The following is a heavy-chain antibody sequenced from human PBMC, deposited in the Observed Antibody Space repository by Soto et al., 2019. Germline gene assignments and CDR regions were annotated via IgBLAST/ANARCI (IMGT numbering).Heavy chain of an antibody. V-gene: IGHV3-21*01. CDR3: ARERNYYDILTGSYYFDY. CDR1: GFTFSSYS. D-gene: IGHD3-9*01. CDR2: ISSSSSYI. J-gene: IGHJ4*02. Sequence: PGGSLRLSCAASGFTFSSYSMNWVRQAPGKGLEWVSSISSSSSYIYYADSVKGRFTISRDNAKNSLYLQMNSLRAEDTAVYYCARERNYYDILTGSYYFDYWGQGTLVTVSS.